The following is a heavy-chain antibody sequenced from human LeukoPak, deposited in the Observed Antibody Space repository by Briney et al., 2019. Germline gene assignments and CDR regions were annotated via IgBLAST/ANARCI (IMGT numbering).Heavy chain of an antibody. CDR1: GFTFSTYW. D-gene: IGHD3-10*02. J-gene: IGHJ6*02. V-gene: IGHV3-7*01. CDR3: ARDMYGGTDV. Sequence: PGGSLRLSCAASGFTFSTYWMSWVRQAPGKGLEWVANIKQDGSEKYYVDSVKGRFTISRDNAKNSLHLQMDSLRAEDTAVYYCARDMYGGTDVWGQGTTVTASS. CDR2: IKQDGSEK.